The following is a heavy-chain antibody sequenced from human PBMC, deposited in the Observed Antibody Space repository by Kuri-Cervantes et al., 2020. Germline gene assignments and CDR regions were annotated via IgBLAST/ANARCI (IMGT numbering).Heavy chain of an antibody. CDR1: GGPISSSSYY. CDR2: IFYSGRT. V-gene: IGHV4-39*07. Sequence: SETLSLTCTVSGGPISSSSYYWGWIRQPPGKGLEWIGSIFYSGRTYDNPSLKSRVTISVDTSKNQFSLKLSSVTAADTAVYYCARDYYDSSGTFDYWGQGTLVTVSS. D-gene: IGHD3-22*01. J-gene: IGHJ4*02. CDR3: ARDYYDSSGTFDY.